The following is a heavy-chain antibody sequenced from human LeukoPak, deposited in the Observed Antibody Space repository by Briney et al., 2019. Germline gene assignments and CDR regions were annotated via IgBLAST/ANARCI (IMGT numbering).Heavy chain of an antibody. CDR1: GGSFSGYY. Sequence: SETLSLTCAIYGGSFSGYYWSWIRQPPGKGLEWIGEINHSGSTNYNPSLKSRVTISVDTSKNQFSLKLSSVTAADTAVYYCARVRQLAPFDYWGQGTLVTVSA. CDR2: INHSGST. CDR3: ARVRQLAPFDY. V-gene: IGHV4-34*01. D-gene: IGHD6-6*01. J-gene: IGHJ4*02.